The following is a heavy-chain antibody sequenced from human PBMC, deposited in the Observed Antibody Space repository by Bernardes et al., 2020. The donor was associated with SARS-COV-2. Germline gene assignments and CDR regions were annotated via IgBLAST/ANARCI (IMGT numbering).Heavy chain of an antibody. D-gene: IGHD3-22*01. V-gene: IGHV3-15*01. J-gene: IGHJ3*02. CDR1: GFTFSNAW. Sequence: GGSLRLSCAASGFTFSNAWMSWVRQAPGKGLEWVGRIKSKTDGGTTDYAAPVKGRFTISRDDSKNTLYLQINSLRAEDTAVYYCARGGGSGYYDSSAYHAFDIWRQGTMVTVSS. CDR3: ARGGGSGYYDSSAYHAFDI. CDR2: IKSKTDGGTT.